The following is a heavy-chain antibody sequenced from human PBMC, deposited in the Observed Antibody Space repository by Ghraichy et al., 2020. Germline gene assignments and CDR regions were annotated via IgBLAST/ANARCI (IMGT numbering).Heavy chain of an antibody. V-gene: IGHV4-59*08. CDR1: GGSISSYY. Sequence: SETLSLTCTVSGGSISSYYWSWIRQPPGKGLEWIGYIYYSGSTNYNPSLKSRVTISVDTSKNQFSLKLSSVTAADTAVYYCAKHYYGSGSYSYGAFDIWGQGTMVTVSS. CDR2: IYYSGST. D-gene: IGHD3-10*01. CDR3: AKHYYGSGSYSYGAFDI. J-gene: IGHJ3*02.